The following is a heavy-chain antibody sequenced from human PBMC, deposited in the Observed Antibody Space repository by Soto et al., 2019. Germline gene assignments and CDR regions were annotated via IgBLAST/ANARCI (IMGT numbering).Heavy chain of an antibody. D-gene: IGHD3-10*01. CDR2: IIPIFGTA. J-gene: IGHJ6*02. CDR1: GGTFSSYA. V-gene: IGHV1-69*01. CDR3: AKRPGGGLLGFGVGGMDV. Sequence: QVQLVQSGAEVKKPGSSVKVSCKASGGTFSSYAISWVRQAPGQGLEWMGGIIPIFGTANYAQKFQGRVTITADESTSTAYMALGSLRAEDTAVYYCAKRPGGGLLGFGVGGMDVWGQGTTVTVSS.